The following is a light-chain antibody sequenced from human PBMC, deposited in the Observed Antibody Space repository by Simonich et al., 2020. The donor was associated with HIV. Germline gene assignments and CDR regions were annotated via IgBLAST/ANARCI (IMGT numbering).Light chain of an antibody. CDR1: RNILYSSNNKNY. CDR3: QQYYITSIT. CDR2: WAS. Sequence: DIVMTQSPDSLAVSLGERATINCKSSRNILYSSNNKNYLAWYQQRPGQPPNLLIYWASTRESGVPDRFSASGSGTDFTLTISSLQAEDVALYYCQQYYITSITFGQGTRLEIK. J-gene: IGKJ5*01. V-gene: IGKV4-1*01.